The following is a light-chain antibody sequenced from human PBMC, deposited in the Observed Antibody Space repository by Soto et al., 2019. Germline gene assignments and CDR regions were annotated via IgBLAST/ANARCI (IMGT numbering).Light chain of an antibody. J-gene: IGLJ1*01. CDR3: SSYAGSTNV. CDR2: EVN. CDR1: SSDVGGYNY. Sequence: QSTLRHPPSASGSPGQSVSISCTGTSSDVGGYNYVSWYQQHPGKAPKLMIYEVNKRPSGVPDRFSGSKSGNTASLTVSGLQADHEAHYYCSSYAGSTNVLGTGTKVTVL. V-gene: IGLV2-8*01.